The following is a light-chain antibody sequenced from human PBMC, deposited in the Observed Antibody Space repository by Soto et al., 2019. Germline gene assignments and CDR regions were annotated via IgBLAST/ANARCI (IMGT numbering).Light chain of an antibody. CDR1: QSVSSN. Sequence: EMVMTQSPATLSVSPGERATLSCRASQSVSSNLAWYQQKPGQAPRLIIYVASTRATGIPARFSGSGSGTEFTLTISSLQSEDFAVYYCQQYNNWPPWTFGQGTKVEIK. CDR2: VAS. J-gene: IGKJ1*01. V-gene: IGKV3-15*01. CDR3: QQYNNWPPWT.